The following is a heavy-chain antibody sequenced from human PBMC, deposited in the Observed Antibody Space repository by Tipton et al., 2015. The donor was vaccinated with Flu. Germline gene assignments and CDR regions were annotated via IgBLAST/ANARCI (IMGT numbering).Heavy chain of an antibody. V-gene: IGHV4-39*07. CDR1: GGSISSSSYY. D-gene: IGHD3-22*01. Sequence: TLSLTCTVSGGSISSSSYYWGWIRQPPGKGLEWIGSIYYSGHTYYNPSLKSRVTISVDTSKNQFSLKLSSVTAADTAVYYCARDGFITMIVVVTPGAFDIWGQGTMVTVSS. CDR2: IYYSGHT. CDR3: ARDGFITMIVVVTPGAFDI. J-gene: IGHJ3*02.